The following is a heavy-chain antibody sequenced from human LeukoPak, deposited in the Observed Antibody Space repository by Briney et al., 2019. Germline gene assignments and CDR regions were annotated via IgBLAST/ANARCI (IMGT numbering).Heavy chain of an antibody. Sequence: GGSLRLSCAASGFTFSSYSMNWVRQAPGKGLEWVSSISSSSSYIYYADSVKGRFTISRDNAKNSLYLQMNSLRAEDTALYYCASVDYYGSGNYYNDVDYWGQGTLATVSS. CDR2: ISSSSSYI. J-gene: IGHJ4*02. D-gene: IGHD3-10*01. V-gene: IGHV3-21*01. CDR1: GFTFSSYS. CDR3: ASVDYYGSGNYYNDVDY.